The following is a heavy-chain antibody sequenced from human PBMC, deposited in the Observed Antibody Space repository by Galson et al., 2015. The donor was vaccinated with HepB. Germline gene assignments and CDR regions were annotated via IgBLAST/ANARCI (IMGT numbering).Heavy chain of an antibody. Sequence: SVKVSCKASGGTFSSYAISWVRQAPGQGLEWMGGIIPIFGTANYAQKFQGRVTITADESTSTAYMELSSLRAEDTAVYYCARDRAQWLVLDAFDIWGQGTMVTVSS. CDR1: GGTFSSYA. CDR2: IIPIFGTA. CDR3: ARDRAQWLVLDAFDI. V-gene: IGHV1-69*13. J-gene: IGHJ3*02. D-gene: IGHD6-19*01.